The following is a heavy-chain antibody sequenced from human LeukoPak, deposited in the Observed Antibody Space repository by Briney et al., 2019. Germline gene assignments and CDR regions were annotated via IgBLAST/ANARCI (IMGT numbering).Heavy chain of an antibody. D-gene: IGHD6-19*01. J-gene: IGHJ6*03. V-gene: IGHV4-4*07. CDR2: IYTSSST. Sequence: SETLSLTCTVSGVSISSYYWSWIRQSAGKRLEWIGRIYTSSSTNYNPSLKSRVTMSVDTSKNQFSLKLSSVTAADTAVYYCARDRQIEVAGLSFRYYYYMDVWGKGTTVTISS. CDR1: GVSISSYY. CDR3: ARDRQIEVAGLSFRYYYYMDV.